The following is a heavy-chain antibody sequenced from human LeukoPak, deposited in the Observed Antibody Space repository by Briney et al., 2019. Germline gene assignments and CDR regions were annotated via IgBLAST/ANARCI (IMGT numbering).Heavy chain of an antibody. CDR3: AALSGRYDGFDI. CDR1: GYTFTGYY. V-gene: IGHV1-2*02. J-gene: IGHJ3*02. CDR2: INPNSGGT. D-gene: IGHD3-9*01. Sequence: GASVKVSCKASGYTFTGYYMHWVRQAPGQGLEWMGWINPNSGGTNYAQKFQGRVTMTRDTSISTAYMELSSLRSEDTAVYYCAALSGRYDGFDIWGQGTMVTVSS.